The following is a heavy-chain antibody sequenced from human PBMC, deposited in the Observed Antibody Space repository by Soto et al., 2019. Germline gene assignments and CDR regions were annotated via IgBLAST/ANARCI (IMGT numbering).Heavy chain of an antibody. CDR2: IIPIFGTA. Sequence: SVKVSCKASGGTFSSYASSWVRQAPGQGLEWMGGIIPIFGTANYAQKFQGRVTITADESTSTAYMELSSLRSEDTAVYYCARCSGGSCYPSNWLDPWGQGTLVTFSS. V-gene: IGHV1-69*13. CDR1: GGTFSSYA. D-gene: IGHD2-15*01. J-gene: IGHJ5*02. CDR3: ARCSGGSCYPSNWLDP.